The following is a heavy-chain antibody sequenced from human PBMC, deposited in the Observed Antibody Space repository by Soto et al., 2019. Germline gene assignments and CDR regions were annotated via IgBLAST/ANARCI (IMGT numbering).Heavy chain of an antibody. D-gene: IGHD3-16*01. CDR3: AKTAGYDYVWGSSGLDP. CDR1: GFTFSSYG. CDR2: ISYDGSDK. V-gene: IGHV3-30*18. Sequence: GGSLRLSCAGSGFTFSSYGMHWVRQAPGKGLEWVAVISYDGSDKYYGDYVKGRFTISRDDSKNTLYLQMNSLRVEDTAIYYCAKTAGYDYVWGSSGLDPWGQGT. J-gene: IGHJ5*02.